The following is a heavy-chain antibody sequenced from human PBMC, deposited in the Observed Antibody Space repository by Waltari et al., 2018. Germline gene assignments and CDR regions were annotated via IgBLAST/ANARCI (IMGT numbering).Heavy chain of an antibody. D-gene: IGHD2-15*01. CDR2: IYPGDSDT. J-gene: IGHJ4*02. Sequence: EVQLVQSGAEVKKPGESLKISCKGSGYSFTSYWIGWVCQMPGKGLEWMGIIYPGDSDTRYSPSFQGQVTISADKSMSTAYLHWSRLKASDTAMYYCATRRCSGGSCYAYDYWGQGTLVTVSS. V-gene: IGHV5-51*01. CDR1: GYSFTSYW. CDR3: ATRRCSGGSCYAYDY.